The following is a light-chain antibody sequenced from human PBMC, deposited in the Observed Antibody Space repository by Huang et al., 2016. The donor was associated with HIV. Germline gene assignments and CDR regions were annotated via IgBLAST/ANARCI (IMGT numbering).Light chain of an antibody. J-gene: IGKJ1*01. CDR2: KVS. V-gene: IGKV2-30*02. CDR3: MQGTHWPQT. CDR1: HSLLHSDGNTY. Sequence: DVVLTQSPLSLPVTLGQPASISCKSSHSLLHSDGNTYLNWFLQRPGQSPRSLIYKVSNRDFGVPARFSGSGSGADFTLTISRVEADDIGVYYCMQGTHWPQTFGQGTKVEVK.